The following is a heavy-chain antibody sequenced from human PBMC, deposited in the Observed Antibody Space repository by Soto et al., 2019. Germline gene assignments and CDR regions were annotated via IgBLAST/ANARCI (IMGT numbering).Heavy chain of an antibody. CDR1: GFTVSSNY. J-gene: IGHJ6*02. D-gene: IGHD6-13*01. Sequence: EVPLVESGGGLVQPGGSLRLSCAASGFTVSSNYMSWVRQAPGKGLEWVSVIYSGGSTYYADSVKGRFTISRDNSKNTLYLQMNSLRAEDTAVYYCARALSSSWYYYGMDVWGQGTTVTVSS. CDR3: ARALSSSWYYYGMDV. CDR2: IYSGGST. V-gene: IGHV3-66*01.